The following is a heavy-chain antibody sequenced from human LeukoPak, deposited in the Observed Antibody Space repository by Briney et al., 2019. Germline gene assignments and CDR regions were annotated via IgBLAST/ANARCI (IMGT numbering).Heavy chain of an antibody. J-gene: IGHJ6*03. CDR2: IIPIFGTA. D-gene: IGHD3-22*01. CDR3: ASGRTGIVVVNYYYMDV. Sequence: ASVTVSCKASGGTFSSYAISWVRQAPRQGLDWMGGIIPIFGTANYAQKFQGRVTITTDESTSTAYMELSSLRSEDTAVYYCASGRTGIVVVNYYYMDVWGKGTTVTVSS. CDR1: GGTFSSYA. V-gene: IGHV1-69*05.